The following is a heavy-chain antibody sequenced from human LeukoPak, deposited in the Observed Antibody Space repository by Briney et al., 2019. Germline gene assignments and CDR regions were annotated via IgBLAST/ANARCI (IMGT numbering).Heavy chain of an antibody. V-gene: IGHV3-48*02. J-gene: IGHJ6*02. CDR2: ISSSSTI. CDR3: ARVDPSGYYYYGMDV. CDR1: GFTFSSYS. Sequence: GGSLRLSCAASGFTFSSYSMNWVRQAPGKGLEWVSYISSSSTIYYADSVKGRFTISRDNAKNSLYLQMNSLRDEDTAVYYCARVDPSGYYYYGMDVWGQGTTVTVSS.